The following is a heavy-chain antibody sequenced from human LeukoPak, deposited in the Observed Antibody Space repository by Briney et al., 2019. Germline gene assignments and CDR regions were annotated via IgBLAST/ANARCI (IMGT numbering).Heavy chain of an antibody. Sequence: PSETLSLTCAVSGDSITNPKWWSWVRQPPGKGLEWLGEIYYSGTANYNPSLGSRVTISVDTSKNQFSLKLSSVTAADTAVYYCARDNIPSYYYGSGGNMDVWGQGTTVTVSS. J-gene: IGHJ6*02. D-gene: IGHD3-10*01. V-gene: IGHV4-4*02. CDR1: GDSITNPKW. CDR3: ARDNIPSYYYGSGGNMDV. CDR2: IYYSGTA.